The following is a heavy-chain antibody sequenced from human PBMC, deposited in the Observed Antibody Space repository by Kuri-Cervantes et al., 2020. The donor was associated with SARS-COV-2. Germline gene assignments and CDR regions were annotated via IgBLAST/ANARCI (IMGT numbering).Heavy chain of an antibody. CDR2: IYSGGGT. CDR3: AKAALGYCSGGSCYNNWFDP. Sequence: GESLKISCAASGFTVSSNYMSWVRQAPGKGLEWVSVIYSGGGTYYADSVKGRFTISRDNSRNTLYLQMNSLRAEDTAVYYCAKAALGYCSGGSCYNNWFDPWGQGTLVTVSS. V-gene: IGHV3-66*01. D-gene: IGHD2-15*01. CDR1: GFTVSSNY. J-gene: IGHJ5*02.